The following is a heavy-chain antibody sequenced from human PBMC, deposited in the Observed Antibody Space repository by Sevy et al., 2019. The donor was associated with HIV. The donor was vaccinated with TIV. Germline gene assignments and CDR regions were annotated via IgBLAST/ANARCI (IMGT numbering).Heavy chain of an antibody. Sequence: GGSLRLSCAASGFTFSSYWMSWVRQAPGKGLEWVATMKQDGSEKYYVHSVKGRFTISRDNAKKSLYLQMNSLRVEDTAVYYCVREGLGGYSYSLDCWGQGTLVTVSS. V-gene: IGHV3-7*01. CDR3: VREGLGGYSYSLDC. CDR2: MKQDGSEK. D-gene: IGHD5-18*01. CDR1: GFTFSSYW. J-gene: IGHJ4*02.